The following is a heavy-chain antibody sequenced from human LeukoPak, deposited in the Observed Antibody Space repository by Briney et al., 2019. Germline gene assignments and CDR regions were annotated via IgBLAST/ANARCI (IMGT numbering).Heavy chain of an antibody. J-gene: IGHJ4*01. D-gene: IGHD1-14*01. V-gene: IGHV1-18*01. CDR2: ISAYNGNT. Sequence: ASVKVSCKASGYTFISYGISWVRQAPGQGLEWMGWISAYNGNTNYAQKLQGRVTMTTDTSTSTAYMELRSLRSDDTAVYYCARDRHDSHSKPLSDYWGHGTLVTVSS. CDR3: ARDRHDSHSKPLSDY. CDR1: GYTFISYG.